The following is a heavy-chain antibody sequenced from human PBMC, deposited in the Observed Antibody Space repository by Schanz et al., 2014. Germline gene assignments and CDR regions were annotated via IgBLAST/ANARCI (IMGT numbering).Heavy chain of an antibody. Sequence: QVQLVESGGGVVQPGGSLRLSCAASGFAFSTFGMHWVRQAPGKGLEWVAFIRYDGTNKYYADSVKGRFTISRDNSNNMLYLQMNSLRAEDTAVYYCARGGATRFDYWGQGTLVTVSS. J-gene: IGHJ4*02. V-gene: IGHV3-30*02. CDR3: ARGGATRFDY. CDR2: IRYDGTNK. D-gene: IGHD1-26*01. CDR1: GFAFSTFG.